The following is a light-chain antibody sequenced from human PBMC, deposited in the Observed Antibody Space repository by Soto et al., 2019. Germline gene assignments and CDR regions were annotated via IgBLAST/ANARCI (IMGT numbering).Light chain of an antibody. CDR2: ENS. CDR1: SGSIGSKY. V-gene: IGLV6-57*01. J-gene: IGLJ3*02. CDR3: QSYDTNNWV. Sequence: NFMLTQPHSVSESPGKTVTISCTRSSGSIGSKYVHWYQQRPGSSPTTVIYENSQRPSGVPDRFSGSIDSASNSASLTISGLQTEDEADYYCQSYDTNNWVFGGGTKVNVL.